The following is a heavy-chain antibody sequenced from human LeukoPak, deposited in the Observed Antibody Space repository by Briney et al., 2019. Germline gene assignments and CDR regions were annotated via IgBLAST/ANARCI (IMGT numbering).Heavy chain of an antibody. Sequence: GGSLRLSCAASGFTFDDYAMHWVRQAPGKGLEWVSGISWNSGSIGYADSVKGRFTISRDNAKNSLYLQMNSLRAEDTAVYYCARATPYCSSTSCPYYFDYWGQGTLVTVSS. J-gene: IGHJ4*02. V-gene: IGHV3-9*01. CDR3: ARATPYCSSTSCPYYFDY. CDR2: ISWNSGSI. D-gene: IGHD2-2*01. CDR1: GFTFDDYA.